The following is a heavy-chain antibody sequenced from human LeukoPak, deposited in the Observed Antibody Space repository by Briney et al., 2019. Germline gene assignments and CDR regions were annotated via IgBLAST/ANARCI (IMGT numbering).Heavy chain of an antibody. Sequence: SETLSLTCTVSGGSISSDYWSWIRQPPGKGLEWIGYIYYRGGTNYNPSLKSRVTISVDTSKNQFSLKLSSVTAADTAVYYCARLSGYSSGHYYSDYWGQGTLVTVSS. CDR3: ARLSGYSSGHYYSDY. J-gene: IGHJ4*02. D-gene: IGHD3-22*01. V-gene: IGHV4-59*01. CDR2: IYYRGGT. CDR1: GGSISSDY.